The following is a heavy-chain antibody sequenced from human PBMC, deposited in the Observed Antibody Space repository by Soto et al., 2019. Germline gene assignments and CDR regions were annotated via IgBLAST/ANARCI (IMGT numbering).Heavy chain of an antibody. D-gene: IGHD4-17*01. CDR3: ASSLTPIYGGNAGYWYFDL. V-gene: IGHV1-69*12. CDR2: IIPIFGTA. Sequence: QVQLVQSGAEVKKPGSSVKVSCKASGGTFSSYAISWVRQAPGQGLEWMGGIIPIFGTANYAQKFQGRVTITADESTSTAYMGLSSLRSEDTAVYYCASSLTPIYGGNAGYWYFDLWGRGTLVTVSS. J-gene: IGHJ2*01. CDR1: GGTFSSYA.